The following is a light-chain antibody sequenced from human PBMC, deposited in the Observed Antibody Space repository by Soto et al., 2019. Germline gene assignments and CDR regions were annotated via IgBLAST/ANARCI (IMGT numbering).Light chain of an antibody. Sequence: QSVLTQPPSASAAPGQRVTISCSGTISNIGDNHVSWYQQVPGKAHKLLIYDNNKRPSGIPDRFSGSRSGTSATLAITGLQTGDEADYFCGTWDSTMSGLVFGGGTKLTVL. CDR3: GTWDSTMSGLV. J-gene: IGLJ2*01. CDR1: ISNIGDNH. V-gene: IGLV1-51*01. CDR2: DNN.